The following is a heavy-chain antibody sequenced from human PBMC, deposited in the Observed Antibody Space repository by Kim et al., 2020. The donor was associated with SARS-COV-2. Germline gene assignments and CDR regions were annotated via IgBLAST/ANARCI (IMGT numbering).Heavy chain of an antibody. V-gene: IGHV3-23*01. D-gene: IGHD1-7*01. CDR3: AKPIKTTSFWYFDL. CDR1: GFTFSTYA. Sequence: GGSLRLSCVASGFTFSTYAMAWARQVPGKGLEWVSAINAGGYSTYYVDSVKGRFTISRDNSKNALYLQMNSLRAEDTATYFCAKPIKTTSFWYFDLWGRGTLVAVSS. J-gene: IGHJ2*01. CDR2: INAGGYST.